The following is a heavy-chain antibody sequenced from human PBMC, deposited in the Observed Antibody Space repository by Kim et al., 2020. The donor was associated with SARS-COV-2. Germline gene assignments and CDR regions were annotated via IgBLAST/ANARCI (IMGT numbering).Heavy chain of an antibody. D-gene: IGHD2-21*01. CDR2: ISGSGGST. CDR3: AKGAYCGGECYPGYFDY. V-gene: IGHV3-23*01. Sequence: GGSLRLSCAASGFTFSSYAMSWVRQAPGKGLEWVSAISGSGGSTYYADYVKGRFTISRDNSKNTLYLQMNSLRAEDTAVYYCAKGAYCGGECYPGYFDYGGQGTLVTRSS. CDR1: GFTFSSYA. J-gene: IGHJ4*02.